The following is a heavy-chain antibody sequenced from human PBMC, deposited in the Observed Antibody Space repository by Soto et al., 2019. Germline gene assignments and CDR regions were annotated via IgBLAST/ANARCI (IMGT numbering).Heavy chain of an antibody. CDR1: GFTFGDYA. CDR3: TGDYDFLCCYYQDDYYYCMDV. V-gene: IGHV3-49*03. CDR2: IRSKAYGGTT. D-gene: IGHD3-3*01. J-gene: IGHJ6*02. Sequence: PGGTLRLSCTASGFTFGDYAMSWFRQAPGKGQEWVGFIRSKAYGGTTEYAASVKGRFTISRDDSKSIAYLQMNSLKTEDTAVYYCTGDYDFLCCYYQDDYYYCMDVWGQGTTVTVSS.